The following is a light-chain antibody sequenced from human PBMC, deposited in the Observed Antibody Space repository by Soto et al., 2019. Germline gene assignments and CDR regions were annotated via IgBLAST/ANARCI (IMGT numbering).Light chain of an antibody. CDR2: AAS. CDR3: QKYNSAPQT. CDR1: QGISNY. J-gene: IGKJ1*01. V-gene: IGKV1-27*01. Sequence: DIQMTQSPSSLSASVGDRVTITCRASQGISNYLAWYQQKPGKVPKLLIYAASTLQSGVPPRFSGSGSGTDFTLTIRSLQPEDVATYYCQKYNSAPQTFGQGTNVDIK.